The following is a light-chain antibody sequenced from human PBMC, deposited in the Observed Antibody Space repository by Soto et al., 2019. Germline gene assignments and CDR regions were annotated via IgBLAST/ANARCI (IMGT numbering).Light chain of an antibody. CDR3: QHYNSYPPMYT. V-gene: IGKV1-5*03. CDR1: QTIGSL. CDR2: KAS. J-gene: IGKJ2*01. Sequence: DIQMTQSPSTLSASVGDRVTITCRASQTIGSLLAWYQQKAGRAPKLLIYKASTLESGVPSRFSGSRSWTEFTLTTSSLQPDAFATYYCQHYNSYPPMYTFGQRTKLEI.